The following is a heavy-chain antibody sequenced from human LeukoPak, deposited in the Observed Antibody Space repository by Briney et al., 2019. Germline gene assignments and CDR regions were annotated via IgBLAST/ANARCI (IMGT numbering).Heavy chain of an antibody. CDR2: IKHDGSEKQDGSEK. Sequence: GGSLRLSCAASGFTFSQYWMSWVRQAPGKGLEWVANIKHDGSEKQDGSEKNYVDSVKGRFTISRDNAKNSLYLQMNSLRAEDTAVYYCGRDAVLGSGSVDYWGQGVLVTVSS. J-gene: IGHJ4*02. CDR1: GFTFSQYW. CDR3: GRDAVLGSGSVDY. D-gene: IGHD3-10*01. V-gene: IGHV3-7*01.